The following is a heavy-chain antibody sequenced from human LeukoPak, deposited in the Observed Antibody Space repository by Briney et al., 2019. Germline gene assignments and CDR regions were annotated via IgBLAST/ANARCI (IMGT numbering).Heavy chain of an antibody. V-gene: IGHV1-46*01. CDR1: GYTFTINH. J-gene: IGHJ4*02. D-gene: IGHD3-16*01. CDR2: INPSGDST. CDR3: AKLATSDTGEAY. Sequence: ASVKVSCKASGYTFTINHIHWVRQAPGQGLEWMGVINPSGDSTTYAQNFQGRVTMTRDTSTSTVYMELRSLRSEDTAIYYCAKLATSDTGEAYWGQGTLVTVSS.